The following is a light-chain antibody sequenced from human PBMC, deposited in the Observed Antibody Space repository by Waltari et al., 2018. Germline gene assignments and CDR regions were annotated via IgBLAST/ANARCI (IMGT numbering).Light chain of an antibody. CDR2: HAS. V-gene: IGKV3-11*01. J-gene: IGKJ4*01. Sequence: VVLTQSPVTLSLSPGETATLSCRASQTIGTYLAWYQHKLGQSPRLLSYHASTRATGIPAKFSGSGSGTDFTLTISGLEAEDSAIYYCQQRYNWPPLTFGGGTKVQTK. CDR1: QTIGTY. CDR3: QQRYNWPPLT.